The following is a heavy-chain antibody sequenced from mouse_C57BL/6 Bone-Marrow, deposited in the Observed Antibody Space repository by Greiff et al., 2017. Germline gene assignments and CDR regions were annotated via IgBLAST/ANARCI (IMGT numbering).Heavy chain of an antibody. CDR1: GFTFSSYC. J-gene: IGHJ1*03. Sequence: EVHLVESGGDLVKPGGSLKLSCAASGFTFSSYCMSWVRQTPDQRLEWVATINSGGSYPYYPDSVKGHFTISSDNANNTQYLQLSSLKSEDTAMYYCERQGGYCDVWGTGTTVTVSS. CDR3: ERQGGYCDV. CDR2: INSGGSYP. V-gene: IGHV5-6*01.